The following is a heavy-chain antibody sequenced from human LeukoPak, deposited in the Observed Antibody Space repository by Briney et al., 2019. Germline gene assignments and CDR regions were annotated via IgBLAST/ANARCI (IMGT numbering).Heavy chain of an antibody. D-gene: IGHD2-15*01. CDR1: GGSFSEFH. CDR2: INHIGTT. V-gene: IGHV4-34*01. Sequence: SETLSLTCAVYGGSFSEFHWSWIRQPPGKGLEWMGEINHIGTTNYNASFPSRVTISVDTSKKHFSLKLSSVAAADTAVYYCARAVVVGGATAYFDLWGRGTLVTVSS. J-gene: IGHJ2*01. CDR3: ARAVVVGGATAYFDL.